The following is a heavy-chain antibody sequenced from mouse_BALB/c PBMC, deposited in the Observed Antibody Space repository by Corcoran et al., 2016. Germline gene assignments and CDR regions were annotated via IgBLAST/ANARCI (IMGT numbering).Heavy chain of an antibody. CDR3: ATYWYFDV. CDR1: GYTFTDYV. J-gene: IGHJ1*01. Sequence: QVQLQQSGPELVKPGASVKMSCKASGYTFTDYVISWVKQRTGQGLEWIGEIYPGSGSTYFNEKFKGKATLTADKSSNTAYMQLSSLTSEDSAVYFGATYWYFDVWGAGTTVTVSS. V-gene: IGHV1-81*01. CDR2: IYPGSGST.